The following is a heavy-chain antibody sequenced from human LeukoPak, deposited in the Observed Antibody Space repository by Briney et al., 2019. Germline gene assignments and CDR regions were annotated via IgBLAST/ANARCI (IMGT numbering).Heavy chain of an antibody. V-gene: IGHV3-23*01. CDR1: GFIFSSYA. CDR2: ISGSGCTR. D-gene: IGHD3-16*01. J-gene: IGHJ4*02. CDR3: AKELSTFRDY. Sequence: GESLKISCAASGFIFSSYALSWVRQAPGKGLEWVSTISGSGCTRHSADFVKGRFTISRDNSKNTLYLQMNSLRAEDTAVYYCAKELSTFRDYWGQGTLVTVSS.